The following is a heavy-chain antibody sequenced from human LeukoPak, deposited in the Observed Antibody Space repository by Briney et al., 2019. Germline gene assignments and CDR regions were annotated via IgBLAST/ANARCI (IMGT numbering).Heavy chain of an antibody. CDR3: VRAVRWGYSSGWPDY. D-gene: IGHD6-19*01. V-gene: IGHV4-4*02. CDR2: IYHSGST. Sequence: SETLSLTCAVSGGSISSSNWWSWVRQPPGKGLEWIGEIYHSGSTNYNPSLKSRVTISVDKSKNQFSLKLSSVTAADTAVYYCVRAVRWGYSSGWPDYWGQGTLVTVSS. CDR1: GGSISSSNW. J-gene: IGHJ4*02.